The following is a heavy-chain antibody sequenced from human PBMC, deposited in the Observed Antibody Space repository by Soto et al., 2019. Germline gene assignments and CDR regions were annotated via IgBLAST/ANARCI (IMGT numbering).Heavy chain of an antibody. CDR3: ARDKDVVVPGDWFDP. J-gene: IGHJ5*02. V-gene: IGHV1-69*04. D-gene: IGHD2-2*01. Sequence: GASVKVSCKASGGTFSSYTISWVRQAPGQGLEWMGRIIPILGIANYAQKFQGRVTITADKSTSTAYMELSSLRSEDTAVYYCARDKDVVVPGDWFDPWGQGTLVTVSS. CDR2: IIPILGIA. CDR1: GGTFSSYT.